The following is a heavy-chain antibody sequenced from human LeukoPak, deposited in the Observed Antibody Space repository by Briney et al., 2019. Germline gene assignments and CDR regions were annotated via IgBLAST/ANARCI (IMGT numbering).Heavy chain of an antibody. CDR2: IKQDGSEK. CDR1: GFTFSNYA. D-gene: IGHD5-18*01. Sequence: GGSLRLSCAASGFTFSNYAMSWARQAPGKGLEWVANIKQDGSEKYYVDSVKGRFTISRDNAKNSLYLQMNSLRAEDTAVYYCARTWIQLWFDYWGQGTLVTVSS. V-gene: IGHV3-7*05. CDR3: ARTWIQLWFDY. J-gene: IGHJ4*02.